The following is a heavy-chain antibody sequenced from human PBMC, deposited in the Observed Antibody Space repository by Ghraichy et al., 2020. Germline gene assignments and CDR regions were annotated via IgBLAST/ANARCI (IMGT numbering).Heavy chain of an antibody. CDR1: GDSITSSSYF. CDR3: ARHRTVAPFDY. V-gene: IGHV4-39*01. J-gene: IGHJ4*02. Sequence: SQTISLTCTVSGDSITSSSYFWGWIRQPPGKGLEWIGSIYYSGSAYHNPSLKSRVTISVDTSKNQFSLKLSSVTAADTAVYYCARHRTVAPFDYWGQGTRVTVSS. D-gene: IGHD6-19*01. CDR2: IYYSGSA.